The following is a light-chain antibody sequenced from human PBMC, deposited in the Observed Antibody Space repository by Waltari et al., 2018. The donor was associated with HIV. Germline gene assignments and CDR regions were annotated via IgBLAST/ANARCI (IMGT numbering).Light chain of an antibody. CDR2: EVT. V-gene: IGLV2-8*01. Sequence: QSALTQPPSASGSPGQSVTISCTGTSSDVGGYNFVSWYQQHPGKAPKLMIFEVTKLPSGVPARFSGSKTGNTASLTVSGLHADDEADYYCSSYAGGNNLVFGGGTKLTVL. CDR1: SSDVGGYNF. J-gene: IGLJ2*01. CDR3: SSYAGGNNLV.